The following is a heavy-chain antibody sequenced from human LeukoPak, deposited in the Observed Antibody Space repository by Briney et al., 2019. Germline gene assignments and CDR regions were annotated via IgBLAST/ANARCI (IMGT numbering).Heavy chain of an antibody. Sequence: SETLSLTCTVSGGSISSSSYYWGWIRQPPGKGLEWIGSIYYSGSTYYNPSLKSRVTISVDTSKNQFSLKLSPVTAADTAVYYCARDGLNYFDYWGQGTLVTVSS. J-gene: IGHJ4*02. V-gene: IGHV4-39*07. CDR1: GGSISSSSYY. CDR3: ARDGLNYFDY. D-gene: IGHD3-16*01. CDR2: IYYSGST.